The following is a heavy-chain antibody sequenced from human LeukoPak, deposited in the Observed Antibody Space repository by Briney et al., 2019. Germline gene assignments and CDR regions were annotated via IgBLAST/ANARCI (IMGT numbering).Heavy chain of an antibody. Sequence: SETLSLTCTVSGGSINSRGYYWNWIRQHPGRGLEWIGYIYYSGNTNYNPSLKSRVTISVDTSKNQFSLKLNSVTAADTAVYYCARHYGPWGQGTLVTVSS. J-gene: IGHJ5*02. V-gene: IGHV4-39*01. CDR2: IYYSGNT. D-gene: IGHD3-10*01. CDR3: ARHYGP. CDR1: GGSINSRGYY.